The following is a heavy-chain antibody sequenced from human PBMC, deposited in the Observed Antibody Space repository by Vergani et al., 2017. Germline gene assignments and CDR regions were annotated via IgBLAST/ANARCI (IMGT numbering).Heavy chain of an antibody. CDR2: ISYDGSNK. CDR1: GFTFSRYG. Sequence: QVQLVESGGGVVQPGRSLRLSCAASGFTFSRYGMHWVRQAPGKGLEWVAVISYDGSNKYYADSVKGRFTISRDHSKNTMYLQMNSLRAEDTAVYYCANWELGCSYSSGWPAGGYWGQGALVTVSS. J-gene: IGHJ4*02. D-gene: IGHD6-19*01. CDR3: ANWELGCSYSSGWPAGGY. V-gene: IGHV3-30*18.